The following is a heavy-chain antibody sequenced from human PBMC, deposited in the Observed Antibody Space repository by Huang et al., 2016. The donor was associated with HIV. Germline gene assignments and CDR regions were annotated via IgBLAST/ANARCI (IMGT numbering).Heavy chain of an antibody. V-gene: IGHV4-59*01. CDR1: GVSIISYY. J-gene: IGHJ6*02. CDR2: IHYSGST. Sequence: QVQLQESGPGLVKPSETLSLTCTVSGVSIISYYWSWIRQPPGKGLEWFGYIHYSGSTNYNPALKSRVTTSVDTSKNQFFLKLSSVTAADTAVYYCARGGPYSRDYYYYGMDVWGQGTTVTVSS. CDR3: ARGGPYSRDYYYYGMDV. D-gene: IGHD6-13*01.